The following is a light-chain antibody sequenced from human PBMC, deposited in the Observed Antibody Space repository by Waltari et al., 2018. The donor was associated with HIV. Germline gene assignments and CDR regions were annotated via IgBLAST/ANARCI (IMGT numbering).Light chain of an antibody. CDR1: QSIDNH. Sequence: DIQMTQSPLSLSASVGDRVTMTCRASQSIDNHLNWYQQTPGKAPKVLIYGASTLQTGVPSRFSGSGSGTDFTLTISSLQPEDFASYYCQQTYDTPQTFGPGTKVEIK. V-gene: IGKV1-39*01. CDR3: QQTYDTPQT. J-gene: IGKJ3*01. CDR2: GAS.